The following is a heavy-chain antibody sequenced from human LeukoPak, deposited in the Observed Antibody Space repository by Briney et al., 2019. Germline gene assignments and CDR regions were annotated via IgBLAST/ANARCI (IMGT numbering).Heavy chain of an antibody. CDR3: ARGWGSYRYTGIFDY. V-gene: IGHV3-48*01. D-gene: IGHD1-26*01. J-gene: IGHJ4*02. CDR2: ISSSSSTI. CDR1: GFTFSSHS. Sequence: GGSLRLSCAAFGFTFSSHSMNWVRQAPGKGLEWVSYISSSSSTIYYADSVKGRFTISRDNAKNSLYLQMNSLRAEDTAVYYCARGWGSYRYTGIFDYWGQGTLVTVSS.